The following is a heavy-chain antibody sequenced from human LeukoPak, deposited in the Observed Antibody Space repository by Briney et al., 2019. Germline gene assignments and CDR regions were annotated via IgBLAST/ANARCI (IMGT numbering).Heavy chain of an antibody. CDR2: IQYDGSNK. J-gene: IGHJ4*02. CDR1: GFTFSSYG. V-gene: IGHV3-30*02. Sequence: GGSLRLSCAASGFTFSSYGMHWVRQASGKGLEWVAFIQYDGSNKYYADSVKGRFTISRDNAKNSLYLQMNSLRAEDTAIYYCAREDGSSLDYWGQGTLVTVSS. D-gene: IGHD2-2*01. CDR3: AREDGSSLDY.